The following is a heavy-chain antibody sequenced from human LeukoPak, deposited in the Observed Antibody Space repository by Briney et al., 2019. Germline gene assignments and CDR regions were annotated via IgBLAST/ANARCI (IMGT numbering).Heavy chain of an antibody. CDR2: ISGSGDST. D-gene: IGHD2-2*01. CDR3: ATSSTFYYYFDY. J-gene: IGHJ4*02. V-gene: IGHV3-23*01. Sequence: GRSLRLSCAASGFTFNSYVMSWVRQAPGKGLEWVSTISGSGDSTDYADSLKGRFTISRDNSKNTLYLQMNSRRADDTAVYYCATSSTFYYYFDYWGQGTLVTVSS. CDR1: GFTFNSYV.